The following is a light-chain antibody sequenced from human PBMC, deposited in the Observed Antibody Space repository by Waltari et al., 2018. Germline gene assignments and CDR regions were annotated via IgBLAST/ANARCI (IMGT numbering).Light chain of an antibody. J-gene: IGKJ5*01. CDR3: QQYDNLLGT. Sequence: DIQMTQSPSSLSASVGYRVTITCQASQDISNYLNWYQQKPGKAPKLLIYDASNLETGVPSRFSGSGSGTDFTFTISSLQPEDIATYYCQQYDNLLGTFGQGTRLEIK. V-gene: IGKV1-33*01. CDR1: QDISNY. CDR2: DAS.